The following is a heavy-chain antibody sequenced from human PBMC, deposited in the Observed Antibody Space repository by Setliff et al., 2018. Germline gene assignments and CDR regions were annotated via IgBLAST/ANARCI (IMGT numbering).Heavy chain of an antibody. CDR2: IWYDGSNK. V-gene: IGHV3-33*01. Sequence: PGGSLRLSCAASGFTFSSYGMHWVRQAPGKGLEWVAVIWYDGSNKYYADAVKGRFTISRDNAKNTLSLQMNTLKAEDTAVYYCTRDIVVFTDIDYYYSGMDVWGQGTAVTVSS. CDR3: TRDIVVFTDIDYYYSGMDV. CDR1: GFTFSSYG. D-gene: IGHD2-21*01. J-gene: IGHJ6*02.